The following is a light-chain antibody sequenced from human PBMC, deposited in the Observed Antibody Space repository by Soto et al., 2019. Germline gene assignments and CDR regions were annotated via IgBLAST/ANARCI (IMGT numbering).Light chain of an antibody. J-gene: IGKJ1*01. V-gene: IGKV3-20*01. CDR1: QRVNSNY. Sequence: EIVLTQSPGTLSVSPGESATLSCRSSQRVNSNYFAWYQQKRGQAPRLLIYDAAIMATGIPDSFSGSGSGTDFTLTISRLETEDFAVYHCQQYGSSPWTFGQGTTVEIK. CDR3: QQYGSSPWT. CDR2: DAA.